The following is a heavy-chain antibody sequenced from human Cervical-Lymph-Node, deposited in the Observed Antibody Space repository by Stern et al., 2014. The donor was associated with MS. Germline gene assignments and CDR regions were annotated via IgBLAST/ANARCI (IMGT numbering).Heavy chain of an antibody. Sequence: VQLVESGGGLVQPGGSLRLSCAASGFTLSSHWMNWVRQAPGKGLEWVANINQDGNEKYYLDSVKGRFTISKDNAKKSVYLQMNSLRAEDTALYYCARGFGTDFWGQGTLVTVSS. J-gene: IGHJ4*02. CDR1: GFTLSSHW. CDR3: ARGFGTDF. CDR2: INQDGNEK. D-gene: IGHD3-10*01. V-gene: IGHV3-7*01.